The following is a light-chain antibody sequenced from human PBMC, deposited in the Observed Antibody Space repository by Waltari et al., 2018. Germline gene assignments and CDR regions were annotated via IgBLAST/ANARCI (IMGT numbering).Light chain of an antibody. CDR2: AAR. V-gene: IGKV1-6*01. Sequence: TQSPATLSLSPGERATLSCRASQGVRIDVGWYQQKAGKAPKLLIYAARSLQSGVPSRFSGSGSGTAFTLSISSLQPEDVATYYCLQDYTYPFTFGGGTKVEIK. CDR1: QGVRID. CDR3: LQDYTYPFT. J-gene: IGKJ4*01.